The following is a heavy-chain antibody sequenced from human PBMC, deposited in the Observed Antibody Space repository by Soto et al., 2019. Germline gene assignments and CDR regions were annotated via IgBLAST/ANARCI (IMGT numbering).Heavy chain of an antibody. J-gene: IGHJ3*01. CDR2: IHHRGNT. CDR1: GSSISSGDYS. Sequence: PSETLSLTCTVSGSSISSGDYSWNWIRPHPEKGLEWIGSIHHRGNTYYSPSLESRISISIDTSKNQFSLRLSSVTAADTAVYYCAREGGSYDSGGFLIRGAFDVWGQGTTVT. CDR3: AREGGSYDSGGFLIRGAFDV. D-gene: IGHD3-22*01. V-gene: IGHV4-31*03.